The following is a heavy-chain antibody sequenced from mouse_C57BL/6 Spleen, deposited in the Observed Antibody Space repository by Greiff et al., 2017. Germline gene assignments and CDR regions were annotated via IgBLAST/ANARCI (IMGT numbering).Heavy chain of an antibody. Sequence: QVQLQQSGAELARPGASVKMSCKASGYTFTSYTMHWVKQRPGQGLEWIGYINPSSGYTKYNQKFKDKATLTADKSSSTAYMQLSSLTSEDSAVYYCARSGGKGDAMDYWGQGTSVTASS. CDR3: ARSGGKGDAMDY. D-gene: IGHD1-1*02. J-gene: IGHJ4*01. V-gene: IGHV1-4*01. CDR1: GYTFTSYT. CDR2: INPSSGYT.